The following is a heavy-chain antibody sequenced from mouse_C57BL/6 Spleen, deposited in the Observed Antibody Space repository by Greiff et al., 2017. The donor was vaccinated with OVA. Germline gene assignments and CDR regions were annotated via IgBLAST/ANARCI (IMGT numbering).Heavy chain of an antibody. Sequence: VQLQQSGGGLVKPGGSLKLSCAASGFTFSDYGMHWVRQAPEKGLEWVAYISSGSSTIYYAATVKGRFTISRDNAKNTLFLQRTSLRSEDTARYYCAREGRLTGAMDYWGKGTSVTVSA. CDR1: GFTFSDYG. CDR3: AREGRLTGAMDY. D-gene: IGHD4-1*01. V-gene: IGHV5-17*01. J-gene: IGHJ4*01. CDR2: ISSGSSTI.